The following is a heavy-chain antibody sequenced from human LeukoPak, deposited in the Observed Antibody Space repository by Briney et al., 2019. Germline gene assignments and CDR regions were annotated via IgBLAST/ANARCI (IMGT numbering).Heavy chain of an antibody. Sequence: EGSLRLSCAASGLTFSDHYMNWVRQAPGKGLEWVSYISSGGTTIYTADSVKGRFTISRDNANNSLYLQMNSLRVEDTAVYFCVRDRRSGALWFGEPLLPTDYYHGMDVWGQGTTVIVSS. CDR2: ISSGGTTI. J-gene: IGHJ6*02. V-gene: IGHV3-11*01. CDR1: GLTFSDHY. D-gene: IGHD3-10*01. CDR3: VRDRRSGALWFGEPLLPTDYYHGMDV.